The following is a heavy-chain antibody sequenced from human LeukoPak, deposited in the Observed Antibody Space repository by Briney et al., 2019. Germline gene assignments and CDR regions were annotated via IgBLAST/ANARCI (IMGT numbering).Heavy chain of an antibody. CDR1: GFTFDDYA. J-gene: IGHJ4*02. Sequence: GGSLRLSCAASGFTFDDYAMHWVRQAPRKGLEWVSGISWNSGSIGYADSVKGRFTISRDNAKNSLYLQMNSLRAEDTALYYYAKSRGSGSYSSSFDYWGQGTLVTVSS. CDR2: ISWNSGSI. V-gene: IGHV3-9*01. CDR3: AKSRGSGSYSSSFDY. D-gene: IGHD3-10*01.